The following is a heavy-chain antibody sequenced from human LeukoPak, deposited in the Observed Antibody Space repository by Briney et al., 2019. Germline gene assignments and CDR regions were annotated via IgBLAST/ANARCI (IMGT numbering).Heavy chain of an antibody. CDR3: AREYSAFDY. V-gene: IGHV4-59*01. J-gene: IGHJ4*02. D-gene: IGHD5-12*01. CDR2: IHYTGST. Sequence: SETLSLTCTVSGGSISTYYWSWIRQPPGKGPEWIGYIHYTGSTSYNPSLKSRVTVSVDTSKNRLSLELTSVTAADTAVYYCAREYSAFDYWGQGILVTVSS. CDR1: GGSISTYY.